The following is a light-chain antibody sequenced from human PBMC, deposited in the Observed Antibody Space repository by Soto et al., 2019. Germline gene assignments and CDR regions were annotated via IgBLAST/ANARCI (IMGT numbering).Light chain of an antibody. CDR2: DAS. V-gene: IGKV1-33*01. Sequence: DIQMTQSPSSLSASVGDRVPITCQTSQDISNYLNWYQQKPGKAPKLLSYDASNLETGVPSRFSGSGSGTEFTFTISSLQPEDFATYYCQQYDILPLFGQGTKVEIK. CDR1: QDISNY. J-gene: IGKJ2*01. CDR3: QQYDILPL.